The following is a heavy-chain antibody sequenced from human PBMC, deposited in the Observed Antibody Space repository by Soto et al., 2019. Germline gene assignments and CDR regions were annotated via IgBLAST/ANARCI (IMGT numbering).Heavy chain of an antibody. J-gene: IGHJ6*02. D-gene: IGHD2-2*01. CDR2: ISGSGGST. Sequence: GGSLRLSCAASGFTFSSYAMSWVRQAPGKGLEWVSAISGSGGSTYYADYVKGRFTISRDNSKNTLYLQMNSLRAEDTAVYYCAKTCSSTSCYSRMDVWGQGTTVTVSS. V-gene: IGHV3-23*01. CDR3: AKTCSSTSCYSRMDV. CDR1: GFTFSSYA.